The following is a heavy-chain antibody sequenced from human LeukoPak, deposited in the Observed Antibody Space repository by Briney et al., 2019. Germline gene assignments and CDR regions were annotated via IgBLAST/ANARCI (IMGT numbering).Heavy chain of an antibody. CDR3: AKDYEPLVGVHRWGDWFDP. Sequence: GGSLRLSCAASGFTFSSYSMNWVRQAPGKGLEWVSAISCSGGSTYYADSVKGRFTISRDNSKNTLYLQTNSLRAEDTAVYYCAKDYEPLVGVHRWGDWFDPWGQGTLVTASS. CDR2: ISCSGGST. D-gene: IGHD1-26*01. CDR1: GFTFSSYS. J-gene: IGHJ5*02. V-gene: IGHV3-23*01.